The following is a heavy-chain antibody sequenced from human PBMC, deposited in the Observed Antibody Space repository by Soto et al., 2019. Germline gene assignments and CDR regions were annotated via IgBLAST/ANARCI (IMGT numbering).Heavy chain of an antibody. CDR3: ARGRYSRVRAFDI. V-gene: IGHV4-34*01. J-gene: IGHJ3*02. D-gene: IGHD6-13*01. CDR1: GGSFSSYY. Sequence: QVQLQQWGAGLLKPSETLSLTCAVYGGSFSSYYWSWIRQPPGKGLEWIGEINHSGSTNYNPSRKRRVTISVDTSKNQVSLKLSSVTAVDTAVYSCARGRYSRVRAFDIWGQVTMVTVSS. CDR2: INHSGST.